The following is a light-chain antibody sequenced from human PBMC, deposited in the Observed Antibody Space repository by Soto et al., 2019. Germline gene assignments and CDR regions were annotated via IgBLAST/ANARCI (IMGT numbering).Light chain of an antibody. CDR2: CAS. J-gene: IGKJ4*01. V-gene: IGKV3-20*01. CDR3: QQYGSSPLT. CDR1: QSVSSSY. Sequence: EIVLTQSPGTLSLSPGERATLSCRASQSVSSSYLAWYQQKPGQAPRLLIYCASSRATGIPDRFSCSGSGTDFTLTISRLEPEDFAVYYCQQYGSSPLTFGGGTKVEIK.